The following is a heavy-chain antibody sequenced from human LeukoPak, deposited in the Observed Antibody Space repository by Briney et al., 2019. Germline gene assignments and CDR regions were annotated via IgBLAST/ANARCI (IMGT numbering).Heavy chain of an antibody. J-gene: IGHJ3*01. Sequence: PAETLSLTCAVSGGSLSGYYWSWIRQSPGKGLEWMGDIHHDGRTKYKSSFKSRITIYLVSSKNEVSLRLSPVTPADTPLYLCARDVVPRDYGDTLNAYDLGGEGTMVTVS. V-gene: IGHV4-34*01. CDR1: GGSLSGYY. CDR3: ARDVVPRDYGDTLNAYDL. D-gene: IGHD4-17*01. CDR2: IHHDGRT.